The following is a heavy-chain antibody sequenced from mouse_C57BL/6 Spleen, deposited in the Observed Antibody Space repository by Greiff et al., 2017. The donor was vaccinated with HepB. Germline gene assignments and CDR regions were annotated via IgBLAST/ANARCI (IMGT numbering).Heavy chain of an antibody. Sequence: EVQRVESGGGLVKPGGSLKLSCAASGFTFSSYAMSWVRQTPEKRLEWVATISDGGSYTYYPDNVKGRFTISRDNAKNNLYLQMSHLKSEDTAMYYCARDRGSSYGDAMDYWGQGTSVTVSS. CDR1: GFTFSSYA. V-gene: IGHV5-4*01. CDR3: ARDRGSSYGDAMDY. J-gene: IGHJ4*01. CDR2: ISDGGSYT. D-gene: IGHD1-1*01.